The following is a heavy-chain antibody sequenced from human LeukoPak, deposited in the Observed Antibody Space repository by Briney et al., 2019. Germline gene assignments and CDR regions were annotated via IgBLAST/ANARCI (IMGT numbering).Heavy chain of an antibody. CDR2: ISYDGSNK. Sequence: GRSLRLSCGASGFTFSNYGMHWVRQAPGKGLEWVAVISYDGSNKYYADSVKGRFTISRDNSKNTLYLQMNSLRAEDTAVYYCARDFSFVGSGHFDYWGQGTLVTVSS. D-gene: IGHD3-10*01. CDR1: GFTFSNYG. CDR3: ARDFSFVGSGHFDY. V-gene: IGHV3-30*03. J-gene: IGHJ4*02.